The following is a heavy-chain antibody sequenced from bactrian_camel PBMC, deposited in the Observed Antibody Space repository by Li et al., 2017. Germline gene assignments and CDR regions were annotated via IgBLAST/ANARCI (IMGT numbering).Heavy chain of an antibody. CDR1: GYSYNTNY. CDR2: HRVGDT. Sequence: HVQLVESGGGSVQAGGSLRLSRATSGYSYNTNYMAWFRQAPGKERGGVAAHRVGDTYYADSVKGRFTISQDNDQSTLYLQMDSLKPEDTAVYYCAADLSPYSDCSDRRVGYWGQGTQVTVS. CDR3: AADLSPYSDCSDRRVGY. J-gene: IGHJ6*01. D-gene: IGHD4*01. V-gene: IGHV3S53*01.